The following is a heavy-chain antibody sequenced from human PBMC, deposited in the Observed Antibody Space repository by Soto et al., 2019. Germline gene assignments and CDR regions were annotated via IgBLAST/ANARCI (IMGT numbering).Heavy chain of an antibody. CDR2: INPATGAA. Sequence: QLHLVQSGAVVKKPGASVTVSCSASGYPVTAYYMHWVRQDPGRGLEWMGGINPATGAAKYTQTFQGRGTMTRDTSTSTVFMELSGLTSEDTAVFYCARGGGVGVAGSAAFDMWGQGTLVTVSS. V-gene: IGHV1-2*02. J-gene: IGHJ3*02. CDR3: ARGGGVGVAGSAAFDM. CDR1: GYPVTAYY. D-gene: IGHD3-3*01.